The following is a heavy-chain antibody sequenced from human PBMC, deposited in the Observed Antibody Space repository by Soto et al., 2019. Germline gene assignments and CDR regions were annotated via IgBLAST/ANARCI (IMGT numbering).Heavy chain of an antibody. Sequence: GGSLRLSCAASGFTFSNAWMTWVRQAPGKGLEWVGRVKSETDSGTTDYAAPVKGRFTISKDDSKNTLYLQMNSLRTEDTAVYYCTAGRAEYYYCGMDVWGQGTTVTVSS. J-gene: IGHJ6*02. CDR1: GFTFSNAW. V-gene: IGHV3-15*01. CDR3: TAGRAEYYYCGMDV. CDR2: VKSETDSGTT.